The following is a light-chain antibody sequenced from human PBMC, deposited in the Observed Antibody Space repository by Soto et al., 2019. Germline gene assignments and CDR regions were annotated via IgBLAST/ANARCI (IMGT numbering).Light chain of an antibody. Sequence: IVLTQSPGTLSLSPGERATLSCRASQSVPYTVLAWYQQKPGQAPRLLIFGTSTRATGVPDRFSGSGSGTDFTLTISRLEPEDVAVYYCQQFVNSRTFGQGTKVEIK. CDR1: QSVPYTV. CDR3: QQFVNSRT. J-gene: IGKJ1*01. CDR2: GTS. V-gene: IGKV3-20*01.